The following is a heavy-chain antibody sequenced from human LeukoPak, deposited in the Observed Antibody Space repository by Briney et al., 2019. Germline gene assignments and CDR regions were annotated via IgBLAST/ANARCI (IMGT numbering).Heavy chain of an antibody. J-gene: IGHJ3*02. CDR3: ARGLDVVAATNDAFDI. CDR2: ISTSSSYI. CDR1: GFTFSSNS. Sequence: GGSLRLSCAASGFTFSSNSMNWVRQAPGKGLEWVSSISTSSSYIYYADSVRGRFTISRDNARNSLYLQMNSLRAEDTAVDYCARGLDVVAATNDAFDIWGQGTTVTVSS. D-gene: IGHD2-15*01. V-gene: IGHV3-21*01.